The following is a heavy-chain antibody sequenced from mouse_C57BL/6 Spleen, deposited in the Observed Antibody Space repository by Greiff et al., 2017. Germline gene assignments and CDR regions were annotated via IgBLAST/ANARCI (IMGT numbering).Heavy chain of an antibody. J-gene: IGHJ2*01. CDR2: ISNGGGST. V-gene: IGHV5-12*01. Sequence: EVKLMESGGGLVQPGGSLKLSCAASGFTFSDYYMYWVRQTPEKRLEWVAYISNGGGSTYYPDTVKGRFTISRDNAKNTLYLQMSRLKSEDTAMYYCARQRDYDAFDYWGQGTTLTVSS. D-gene: IGHD2-4*01. CDR3: ARQRDYDAFDY. CDR1: GFTFSDYY.